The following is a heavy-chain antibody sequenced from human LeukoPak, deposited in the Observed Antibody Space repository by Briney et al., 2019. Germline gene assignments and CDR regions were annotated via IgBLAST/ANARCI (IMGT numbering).Heavy chain of an antibody. CDR1: GFTFSSYA. CDR3: ARVGTLNWFDP. Sequence: GRSLRLSCAASGFTFSSYAMHWVRQAPGKGLEWVAVISYDGSNKYYADSVKGRFTISRDNSKNTLYLQMNSLRAEDTAVYYCARVGTLNWFDPWGQGTLVTVSS. V-gene: IGHV3-30*04. D-gene: IGHD1-14*01. CDR2: ISYDGSNK. J-gene: IGHJ5*02.